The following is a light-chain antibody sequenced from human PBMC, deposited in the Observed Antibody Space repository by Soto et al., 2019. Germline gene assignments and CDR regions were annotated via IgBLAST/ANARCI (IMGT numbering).Light chain of an antibody. CDR2: KAS. Sequence: DIQMTQSPSTLSASVGDRVTITCRASQSISTWLAWYQQRAGKAPKLLIYKASNLESGVPSRFSGSGSGTDFTLTISSLQPDDLATYYCQQYNSYSWAFGQGTKVDIK. V-gene: IGKV1-5*03. CDR1: QSISTW. CDR3: QQYNSYSWA. J-gene: IGKJ1*01.